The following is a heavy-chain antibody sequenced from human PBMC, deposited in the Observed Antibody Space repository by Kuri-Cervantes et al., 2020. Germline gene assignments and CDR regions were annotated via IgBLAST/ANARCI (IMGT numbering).Heavy chain of an antibody. Sequence: GGSLRLSCAASGFTFSSYEMNWVRQAPGKGLEWVAVIWHDGSNKYYADSVKGRFTISRDNSKNTLYLQMNSLRAEDTAVYYCARDPTSGYDSDAFDIWGQGTMVTVSS. D-gene: IGHD5-12*01. V-gene: IGHV3-33*08. J-gene: IGHJ3*02. CDR2: IWHDGSNK. CDR1: GFTFSSYE. CDR3: ARDPTSGYDSDAFDI.